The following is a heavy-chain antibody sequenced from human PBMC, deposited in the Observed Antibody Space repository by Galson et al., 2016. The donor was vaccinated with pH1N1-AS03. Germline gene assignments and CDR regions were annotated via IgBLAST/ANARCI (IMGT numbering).Heavy chain of an antibody. CDR3: ARGPVSYANYWFPPPDY. CDR1: GFTFSSYA. Sequence: SLRLSCGVGGFTFSSYAMFWVRQAPGKGLEYVSAISGNGFSTYYANSVKDRFTVSRDNSKNTLYLQMGSLRVEDMAVYYCARGPVSYANYWFPPPDYWGQGTLVTVSS. CDR2: ISGNGFST. V-gene: IGHV3-64*01. J-gene: IGHJ4*02. D-gene: IGHD4/OR15-4a*01.